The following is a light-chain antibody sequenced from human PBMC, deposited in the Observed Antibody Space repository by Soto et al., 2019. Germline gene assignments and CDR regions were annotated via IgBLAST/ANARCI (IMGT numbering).Light chain of an antibody. J-gene: IGKJ2*01. CDR2: AAS. CDR3: QQSYSTLMYT. CDR1: QTISNY. V-gene: IGKV1-39*01. Sequence: MTQSPLSLPVTPGEPASVSCRSSQTISNYLNWYQQKPGKAPKLLIYAASSLQFGVPSRFSGSGSGTDFTLTISSLQPEDFATYYCQQSYSTLMYTFGQGTKVDI.